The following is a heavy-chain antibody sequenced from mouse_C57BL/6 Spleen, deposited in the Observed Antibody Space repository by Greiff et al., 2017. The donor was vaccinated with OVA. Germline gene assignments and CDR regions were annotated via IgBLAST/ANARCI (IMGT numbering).Heavy chain of an antibody. Sequence: VQLQQSGAELVRPGASVTLSCKASGYTFTDYEMHWVKQTPVHGLEWIGAIDPETGGTAYNQKFKGKAILTADKSASTAYLELRSLTSEDSAVYYCTKGRNFDYWGQGTTLTVSS. CDR3: TKGRNFDY. V-gene: IGHV1-15*01. CDR2: IDPETGGT. J-gene: IGHJ2*01. CDR1: GYTFTDYE.